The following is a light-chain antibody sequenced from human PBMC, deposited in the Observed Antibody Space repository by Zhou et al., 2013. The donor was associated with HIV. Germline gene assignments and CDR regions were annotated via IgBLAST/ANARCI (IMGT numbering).Light chain of an antibody. CDR3: QQSYTTPET. CDR2: SAS. V-gene: IGKV1-39*01. J-gene: IGKJ4*01. Sequence: DIQMTQSPSSLSASVGDRVTISCRASQSIDNYLNWYQQRPGKAPKLLIYSASTVQSGVPSRFSGSGYGTDFTLAISSLQPEDFAIYFCQQSYTTPETFGAGPRWR. CDR1: QSIDNY.